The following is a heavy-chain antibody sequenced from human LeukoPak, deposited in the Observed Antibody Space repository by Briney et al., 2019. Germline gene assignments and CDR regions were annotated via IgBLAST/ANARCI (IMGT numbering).Heavy chain of an antibody. CDR1: GFPVSSNY. CDR3: ARDTDPGYFDY. J-gene: IGHJ4*02. V-gene: IGHV3-66*01. CDR2: IYSGGST. Sequence: GGSPRLSCAASGFPVSSNYMSWVRQAPGKGLEWVSVIYSGGSTYYADSVKGRFTISRDNSKNTLYLQMNSLRAEDTAVYYCARDTDPGYFDYWGQGTLVTVSS. D-gene: IGHD4-17*01.